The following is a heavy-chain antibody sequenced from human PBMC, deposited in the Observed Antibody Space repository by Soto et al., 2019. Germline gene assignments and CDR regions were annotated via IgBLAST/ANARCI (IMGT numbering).Heavy chain of an antibody. V-gene: IGHV3-7*05. J-gene: IGHJ4*02. CDR1: GFTFSSYW. CDR2: IKQDGSEK. D-gene: IGHD4-17*01. CDR3: ARDTSSTFGVTTLDY. Sequence: PGGSLRLSCAASGFTFSSYWMSWVRQAPGKGLEWVANIKQDGSEKYYVDSVKGRFTISRDNAKNSLYLQMNSLRAEDTAVYYCARDTSSTFGVTTLDYWGQGTLVTVSS.